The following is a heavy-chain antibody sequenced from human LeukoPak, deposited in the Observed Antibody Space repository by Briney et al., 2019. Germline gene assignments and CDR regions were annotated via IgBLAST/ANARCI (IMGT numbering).Heavy chain of an antibody. Sequence: ASVKVSCTASGYTFTSYYMHWVRQAPGQGLEWMGIINPSGGSTSYAQKFQGRVTMTRDTSTSTVYMELSSLRSEDTAVYYCARDEGLRHWYFDLWGRGTLVTVSS. J-gene: IGHJ2*01. CDR2: INPSGGST. CDR3: ARDEGLRHWYFDL. D-gene: IGHD4-17*01. CDR1: GYTFTSYY. V-gene: IGHV1-46*01.